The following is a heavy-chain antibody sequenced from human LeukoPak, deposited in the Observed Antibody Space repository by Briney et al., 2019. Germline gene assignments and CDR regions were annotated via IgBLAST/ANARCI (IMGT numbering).Heavy chain of an antibody. CDR2: INHSGST. J-gene: IGHJ5*02. Sequence: SETLSLTCAVYGGPFSGYYWSWIRQPPGKGLEWIGEINHSGSTNYNPSLKSRVTISVDTSKNQFSLKLSSVTAADTAVYYCARGRLLVYHWFDPWGQGTLVTVSS. D-gene: IGHD5/OR15-5a*01. CDR1: GGPFSGYY. V-gene: IGHV4-34*01. CDR3: ARGRLLVYHWFDP.